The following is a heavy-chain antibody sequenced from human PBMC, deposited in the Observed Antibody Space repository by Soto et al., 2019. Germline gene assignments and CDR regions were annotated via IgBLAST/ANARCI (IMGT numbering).Heavy chain of an antibody. CDR1: GYSFTSFG. J-gene: IGHJ4*02. Sequence: QVQLVQSGAEVKKPGASVRVSCKASGYSFTSFGINWVRQASGQGLEWVGWMNPNTGDTVFVQNFQGRASMTRNTSLSTAFMEVSGLKVEDTAVYYCARGRGGATGGRLDYWGQGTPVIVSS. CDR3: ARGRGGATGGRLDY. D-gene: IGHD2-8*02. CDR2: MNPNTGDT. V-gene: IGHV1-8*01.